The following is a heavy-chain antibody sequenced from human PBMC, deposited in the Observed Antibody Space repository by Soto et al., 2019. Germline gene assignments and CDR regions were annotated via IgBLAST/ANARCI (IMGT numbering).Heavy chain of an antibody. CDR1: GGTFSSYA. CDR2: IIPIFGTA. CDR3: ARGITGTGTYYYGLDV. D-gene: IGHD1-20*01. V-gene: IGHV1-69*12. Sequence: QVQLVQSGAEVKKPGSSMKVSCKASGGTFSSYAISWVRQAPGQGLEWMGGIIPIFGTADYAQKFHGRVTITADESTSTAYMELSSLRSEDTAVYYCARGITGTGTYYYGLDVWGQGTTVTVSS. J-gene: IGHJ6*02.